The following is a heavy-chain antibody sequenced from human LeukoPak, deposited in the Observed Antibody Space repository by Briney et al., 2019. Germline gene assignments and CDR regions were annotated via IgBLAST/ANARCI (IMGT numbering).Heavy chain of an antibody. CDR1: GFTFSDYY. J-gene: IGHJ6*03. V-gene: IGHV3-11*04. D-gene: IGHD2-15*01. Sequence: KSGGSLRLSCAASGFTFSDYYMSWIRQAPGKGLEWVSYISSSGSTIYYADSVKGRFTISRDNAKNSLYLQMNSLRAEDTAVYYCARESYTVVAADYYHYMDVWGKGTTVTVSS. CDR2: ISSSGSTI. CDR3: ARESYTVVAADYYHYMDV.